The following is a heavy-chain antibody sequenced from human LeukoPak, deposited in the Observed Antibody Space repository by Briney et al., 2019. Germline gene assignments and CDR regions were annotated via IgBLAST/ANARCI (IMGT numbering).Heavy chain of an antibody. Sequence: NPGGSLRLSCVGSGFTFSDACISWVRQAPGKGLEWVGRIKSKIDGGTIDYAAPVKGRFTISRDDSRNTLYLQMNSLKTEDTAVYYCTTRRQDGCWGQGTLVTVS. D-gene: IGHD6-25*01. CDR1: GFTFSDAC. CDR2: IKSKIDGGTI. CDR3: TTRRQDGC. J-gene: IGHJ4*02. V-gene: IGHV3-15*01.